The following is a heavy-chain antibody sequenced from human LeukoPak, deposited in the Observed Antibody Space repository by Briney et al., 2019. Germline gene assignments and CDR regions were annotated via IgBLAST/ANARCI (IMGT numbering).Heavy chain of an antibody. J-gene: IGHJ5*02. CDR1: GGSISSYY. Sequence: SETLSLTCTVSGGSISSYYWSWIRQPPGKGLEWIGYIYYSGSTNYNPSLKSRVTISVDTSKNQFSLKLSSVTAADTAVYYCARGPLFSYYDSSGYYYRRNWFDPWGQGTLVTVSS. V-gene: IGHV4-59*12. CDR3: ARGPLFSYYDSSGYYYRRNWFDP. CDR2: IYYSGST. D-gene: IGHD3-22*01.